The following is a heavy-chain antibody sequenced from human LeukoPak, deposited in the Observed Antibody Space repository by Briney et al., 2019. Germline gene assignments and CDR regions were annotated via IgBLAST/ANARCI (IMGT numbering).Heavy chain of an antibody. J-gene: IGHJ6*02. V-gene: IGHV4-34*01. D-gene: IGHD6-13*01. CDR2: INHSGST. Sequence: SETLSLTCAVYGGSFSGYYWSWIRQPPGKGLEWIGEINHSGSTNYNPSLKSRVTISVDTSKNQFSLKLSSVTAADTAVYYCASLMYSSSWYPAYYYYYGMDVWGQGTTVTVSS. CDR1: GGSFSGYY. CDR3: ASLMYSSSWYPAYYYYYGMDV.